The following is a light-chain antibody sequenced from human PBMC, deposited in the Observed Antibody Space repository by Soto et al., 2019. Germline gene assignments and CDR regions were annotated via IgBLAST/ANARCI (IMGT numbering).Light chain of an antibody. Sequence: DIHMTQSPSSLSASLGDRVTITCRASQSISIFLNWFQHKPGKAPQLLIYAASTLQSGVPSRFSGSGSGTDFTLTISGLQPEDLATYYCQSYNTARPTFGQGTRLEIK. V-gene: IGKV1-27*01. CDR1: QSISIF. CDR2: AAS. CDR3: QSYNTARPT. J-gene: IGKJ5*01.